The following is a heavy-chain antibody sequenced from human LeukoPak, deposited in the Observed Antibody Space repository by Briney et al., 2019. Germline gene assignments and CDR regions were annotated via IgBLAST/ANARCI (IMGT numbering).Heavy chain of an antibody. CDR1: GYTFTGYY. CDR3: ATGSSSSEYYYYYYMDV. V-gene: IGHV1-2*02. Sequence: ASVKVSCKASGYTFTGYYMHWARQAPGQGLEWMGWINPNSGGTNYAQKFQGRVTMTRDTSISTAYMELSRLRSDDTAVYYCATGSSSSEYYYYYYMDVWGKGTTVTVSS. D-gene: IGHD6-6*01. CDR2: INPNSGGT. J-gene: IGHJ6*03.